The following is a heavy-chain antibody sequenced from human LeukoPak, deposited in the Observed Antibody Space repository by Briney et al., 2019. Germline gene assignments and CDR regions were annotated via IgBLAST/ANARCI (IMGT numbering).Heavy chain of an antibody. Sequence: SGGSLRLSCAASGFTVSSNSMSWVRQAPGKGLEWVSVIYSGDSTFYADSMKGRFTISRDNSKNTLYLQIDSLRAEDTAMYYCARSSNSNNYSDYWGQGTLVTVSP. J-gene: IGHJ4*02. CDR3: ARSSNSNNYSDY. D-gene: IGHD6-13*01. CDR1: GFTVSSNS. CDR2: IYSGDST. V-gene: IGHV3-53*01.